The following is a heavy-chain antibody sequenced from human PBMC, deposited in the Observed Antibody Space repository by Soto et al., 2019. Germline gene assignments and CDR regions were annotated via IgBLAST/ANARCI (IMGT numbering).Heavy chain of an antibody. D-gene: IGHD6-13*01. CDR2: ISSSSSTI. V-gene: IGHV3-48*02. CDR1: GFTFSSYS. Sequence: ESGGGLVQPGGSLRLSCAASGFTFSSYSMNWVRQAPGKGLEWVSYISSSSSTIYYADSVKGRFTISRDNAKNSLYLQMNSLRDEDTAVYYCAGSSSWPRTPFDYWGQGTLVTVSS. J-gene: IGHJ4*02. CDR3: AGSSSWPRTPFDY.